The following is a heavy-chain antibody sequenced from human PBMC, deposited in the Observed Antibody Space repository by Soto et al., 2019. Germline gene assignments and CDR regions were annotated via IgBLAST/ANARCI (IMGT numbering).Heavy chain of an antibody. Sequence: QVQLQESGPGLVKPSETLSLTCTVSGGSVSSGSYYWSWIRQPPGKGLEWIGYIYYSGSTNYNPSLRSRVTISVDTSQNQFSLRLSSVTAADTAVYYCARSDNGVLVPAAIFDYWGQGTLVTVSS. D-gene: IGHD2-2*01. CDR1: GGSVSSGSYY. CDR2: IYYSGST. V-gene: IGHV4-61*01. CDR3: ARSDNGVLVPAAIFDY. J-gene: IGHJ4*02.